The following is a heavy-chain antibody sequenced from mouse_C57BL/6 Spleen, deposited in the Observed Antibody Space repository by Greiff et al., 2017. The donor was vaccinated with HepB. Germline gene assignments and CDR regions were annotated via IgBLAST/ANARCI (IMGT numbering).Heavy chain of an antibody. V-gene: IGHV5-16*01. CDR2: INYDGSST. CDR1: GFTFSDYY. J-gene: IGHJ1*03. Sequence: EVHLLESEGGLVQPGSSMKLSCTASGFTFSDYYMAWVRQVPEKGLEWVANINYDGSSTYYLDSLKSRFIISRDNAKNILYLQMSSLKSEDTATYYCARAHWYFDVWGTGTTVTVSS. CDR3: ARAHWYFDV.